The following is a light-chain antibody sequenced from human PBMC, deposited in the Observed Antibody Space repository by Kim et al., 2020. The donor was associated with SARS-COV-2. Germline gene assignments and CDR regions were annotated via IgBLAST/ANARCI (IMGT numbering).Light chain of an antibody. CDR3: QQYGSSPMYT. J-gene: IGKJ2*01. V-gene: IGKV3-20*01. Sequence: SPAYRATLPCRDSQSVICSYLAWYQQKPGQAPRLLLYGASSRATGIPARFSGSGSGTDFTLTINRLEPEDFAVYYCQQYGSSPMYTFGQGTTLEI. CDR1: QSVICSY. CDR2: GAS.